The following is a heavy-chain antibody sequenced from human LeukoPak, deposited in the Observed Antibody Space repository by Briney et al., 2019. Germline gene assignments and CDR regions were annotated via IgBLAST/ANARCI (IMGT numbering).Heavy chain of an antibody. Sequence: PGGSLRLSCAASGFIFSSYSMNWVRQAPGKGLEWVSSITSSSSYIYYADSVKGRFTISRDNAKNSLYLQMNSLRAEDTAVYYCARDYYGSGSRDRTNYFNYWGQGTLVTVSS. V-gene: IGHV3-21*01. CDR1: GFIFSSYS. CDR3: ARDYYGSGSRDRTNYFNY. D-gene: IGHD3-10*01. CDR2: ITSSSSYI. J-gene: IGHJ4*02.